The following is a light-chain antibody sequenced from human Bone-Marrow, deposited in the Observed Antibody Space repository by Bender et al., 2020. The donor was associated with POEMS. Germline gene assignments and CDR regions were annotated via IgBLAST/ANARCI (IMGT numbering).Light chain of an antibody. CDR2: EVN. Sequence: QSALTQPRSVSGSPGLSVTVSCTGSSSDVGGYAFISWYQQYPGKAPKLIIYEVNNRPSGVSNRFSGSKSGNTASLTISGLQGEDEADYYCCSYAGSSIWVFGGGTKLTVL. CDR3: CSYAGSSIWV. J-gene: IGLJ3*02. V-gene: IGLV2-11*01. CDR1: SSDVGGYAF.